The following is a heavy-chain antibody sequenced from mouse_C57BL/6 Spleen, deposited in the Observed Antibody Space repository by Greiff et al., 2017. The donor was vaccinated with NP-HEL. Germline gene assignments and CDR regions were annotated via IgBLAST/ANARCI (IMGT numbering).Heavy chain of an antibody. V-gene: IGHV1-19*01. D-gene: IGHD2-4*01. CDR2: INPYNGGT. CDR3: ARRDHDYYYAMDY. Sequence: VQLQQSGPVLVKPGASVKMSCKASGYTFTDYYMNWVKQSHGKSLEWIGVINPYNGGTSYNQKFKGKATLTVDKSSSTAYMELNSLTSEDSAVYYCARRDHDYYYAMDYWGQGTSVTVSS. J-gene: IGHJ4*01. CDR1: GYTFTDYY.